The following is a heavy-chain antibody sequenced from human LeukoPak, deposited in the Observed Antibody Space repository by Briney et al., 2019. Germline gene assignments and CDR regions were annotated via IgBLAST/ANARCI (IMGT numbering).Heavy chain of an antibody. D-gene: IGHD6-19*01. CDR3: ARGPVAGPSYYFDY. J-gene: IGHJ4*02. V-gene: IGHV4-59*01. CDR2: IYYSGST. Sequence: SETLSLTCTVSGGSISSYYWSWIRQPPGKGLEWIGNIYYSGSTNYNPSLKSRVTISVDTSKNQFSLKLSSVTAADTAVDYCARGPVAGPSYYFDYWGQGTLVTVSS. CDR1: GGSISSYY.